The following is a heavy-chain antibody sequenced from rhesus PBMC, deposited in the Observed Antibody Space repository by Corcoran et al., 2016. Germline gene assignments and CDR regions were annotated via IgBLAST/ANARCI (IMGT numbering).Heavy chain of an antibody. CDR1: GVSVSSSNW. J-gene: IGHJ4*01. Sequence: QVQLQESGPGLVKPSETLSLTCAVSGVSVSSSNWWNWIRQPPGKGLEWIGYSSGTSGSAYYNPSLKSRVTISTDTSKNRFALKLSSVTAADTAVYYCARASWDSNSFDYWGQGVLVTVSS. CDR3: ARASWDSNSFDY. CDR2: SSGTSGSA. D-gene: IGHD4-23*01. V-gene: IGHV4-65*01.